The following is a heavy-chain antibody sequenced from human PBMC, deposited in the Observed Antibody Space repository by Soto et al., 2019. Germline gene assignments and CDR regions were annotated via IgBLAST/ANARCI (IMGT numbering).Heavy chain of an antibody. CDR2: IYYSENT. Sequence: QLQLQESGPGLVKPSETLSLTCTVSGGSISSSSNHWCWIHQPPGKGLERIGNIYYSENTYYNPSLKSRVTISVDTSKNQFSLRLTSVTAADTAVYYCATHPPYGPLEHWGQGTLVTVSS. D-gene: IGHD4-17*01. J-gene: IGHJ4*02. V-gene: IGHV4-39*01. CDR1: GGSISSSSNH. CDR3: ATHPPYGPLEH.